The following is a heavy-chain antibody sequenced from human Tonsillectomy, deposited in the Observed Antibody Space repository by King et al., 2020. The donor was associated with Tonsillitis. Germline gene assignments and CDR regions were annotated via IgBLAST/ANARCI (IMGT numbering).Heavy chain of an antibody. CDR1: GGSFSNYF. CDR3: ARAPHASTLDKSFIQYSFDI. V-gene: IGHV4-34*01. CDR2: INHGGTT. Sequence: VQLLQWGAGLLKPSETLSLTCAVSGGSFSNYFWSWIRQPPGKGLEWIGEINHGGTTTYNASLKNRVSVSVDTSKNQFSLNLSSGTAADTAAYYCARAPHASTLDKSFIQYSFDIWGQGTMVTVSS. J-gene: IGHJ3*02. D-gene: IGHD2/OR15-2a*01.